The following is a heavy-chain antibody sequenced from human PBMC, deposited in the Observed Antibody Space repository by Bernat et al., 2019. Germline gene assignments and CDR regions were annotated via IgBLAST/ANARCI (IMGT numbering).Heavy chain of an antibody. CDR3: ARCRGRITGITWFDP. Sequence: QVQLQESGPGLVKPSETLSLTCDVSGYSISSGYYLGWIRQPPGKGLEWIGSIYHSGSTYYNPSLKSRITITVETTKIQFDQKLSYVTAEDTAVYYCARCRGRITGITWFDPWGQGTLVTVSS. V-gene: IGHV4-38-2*01. J-gene: IGHJ5*02. CDR1: GYSISSGYY. D-gene: IGHD1/OR15-1a*01. CDR2: IYHSGST.